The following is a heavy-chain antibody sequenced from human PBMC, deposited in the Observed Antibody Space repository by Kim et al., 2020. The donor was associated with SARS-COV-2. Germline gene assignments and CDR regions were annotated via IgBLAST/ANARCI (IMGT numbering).Heavy chain of an antibody. Sequence: SETLSLTCAVYGGSFSGYYWSWIRQPPGKGLEWIGEINHSGSTNYNPSLKTRVTISVDTSKNQFSLKLSSVTAADTALFYCARSIVRGIIIIGYWGQGTL. CDR2: INHSGST. V-gene: IGHV4-34*01. CDR1: GGSFSGYY. J-gene: IGHJ4*02. D-gene: IGHD3-10*01. CDR3: ARSIVRGIIIIGY.